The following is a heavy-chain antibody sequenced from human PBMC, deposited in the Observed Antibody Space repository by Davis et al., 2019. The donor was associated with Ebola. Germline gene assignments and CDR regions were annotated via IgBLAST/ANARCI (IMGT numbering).Heavy chain of an antibody. J-gene: IGHJ5*01. CDR3: AKDGQDCRTKNCYPNTLYNWFDS. D-gene: IGHD2-2*01. CDR2: ISYDGGHK. V-gene: IGHV3-30*18. Sequence: GESLKISCAGSGFSFSSYGIHWVRQAPGKGLEWVAVISYDGGHKFYADSVTGRFTISRDNSKNTVYLQMSSLSTEDTAMYYCAKDGQDCRTKNCYPNTLYNWFDSWGRGARVTVSS. CDR1: GFSFSSYG.